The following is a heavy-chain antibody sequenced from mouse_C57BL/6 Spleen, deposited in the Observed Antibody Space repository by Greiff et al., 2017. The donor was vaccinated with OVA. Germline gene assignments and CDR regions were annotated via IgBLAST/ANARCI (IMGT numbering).Heavy chain of an antibody. D-gene: IGHD2-2*01. V-gene: IGHV1-55*01. Sequence: QVQLQQPGAELVKPGASVKMSCKASGYTFTSYWITWVKQRPGQGLEWIGDIYPGSGSTNYNEKFKSKATLTVDTSSSTAYMQLSSLTSEDSAVYYCARKKVYYGYEYFDVWGTGTTVTVSS. J-gene: IGHJ1*03. CDR2: IYPGSGST. CDR3: ARKKVYYGYEYFDV. CDR1: GYTFTSYW.